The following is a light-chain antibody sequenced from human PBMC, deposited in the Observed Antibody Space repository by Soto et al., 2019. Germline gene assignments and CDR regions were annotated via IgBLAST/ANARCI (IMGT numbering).Light chain of an antibody. CDR3: SSYSGTNNLLI. CDR1: SNDVGNYNY. J-gene: IGLJ2*01. V-gene: IGLV2-8*01. Sequence: QCALTQPPSASGSPGQSVTISCTGTSNDVGNYNYVSWYQQHPGKAPKVLISEVSKRPSGVPDRFSGSKSGNMASLTVSGLQAEDEADYYCSSYSGTNNLLIFGGGTKLTVL. CDR2: EVS.